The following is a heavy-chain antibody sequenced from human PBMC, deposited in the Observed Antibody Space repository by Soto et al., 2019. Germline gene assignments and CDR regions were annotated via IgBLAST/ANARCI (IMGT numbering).Heavy chain of an antibody. J-gene: IGHJ4*02. V-gene: IGHV4-4*02. Sequence: QVQLQESGPGLVKPSGTLSLTCAVSGGSISSSNWWSWVRQPPGKGLEWIGEIYHRGSINFNPSLNHRVTISVDKSKNSFSLKLSSVTASDTAVYYCARILLLEGSGRPLIDYWGQGTLVNVSS. CDR3: ARILLLEGSGRPLIDY. D-gene: IGHD3-22*01. CDR1: GGSISSSNW. CDR2: IYHRGSI.